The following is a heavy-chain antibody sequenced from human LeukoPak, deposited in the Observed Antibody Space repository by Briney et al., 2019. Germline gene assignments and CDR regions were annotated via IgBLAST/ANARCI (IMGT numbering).Heavy chain of an antibody. D-gene: IGHD2-15*01. CDR1: GFTFRNAW. CDR3: ASRYCSGGSCYQYYFDY. CDR2: IYSGGST. J-gene: IGHJ4*02. Sequence: GGSLRLSCAASGFTFRNAWMSWVRQAPGKGLEWVSVIYSGGSTYYADSVKGRFTISRDNSKNTLYLQMNSLRAEDTAVYYCASRYCSGGSCYQYYFDYWGQGTLVTVSS. V-gene: IGHV3-53*01.